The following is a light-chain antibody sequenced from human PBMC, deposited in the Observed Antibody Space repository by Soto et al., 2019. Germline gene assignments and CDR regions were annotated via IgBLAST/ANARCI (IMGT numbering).Light chain of an antibody. V-gene: IGLV2-8*01. CDR3: ASWDDSLSGGV. CDR2: EVS. CDR1: SSDVGGYNF. Sequence: QSALTQPPSASGSPGQSVAISCTGTSSDVGGYNFVSWYQQHPGKAPKVLIYEVSKRASGVPDRFSGSKSGNTASLTVSGLQAEDEADYYCASWDDSLSGGVFGGGTKLTVL. J-gene: IGLJ3*02.